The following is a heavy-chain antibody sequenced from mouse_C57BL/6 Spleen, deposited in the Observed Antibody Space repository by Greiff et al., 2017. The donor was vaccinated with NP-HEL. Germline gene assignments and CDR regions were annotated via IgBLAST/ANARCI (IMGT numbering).Heavy chain of an antibody. D-gene: IGHD3-3*01. Sequence: EVQLQQSGGGLVKPGGSLKLSCAASGFTFSDYGMHWVRQAPEKGLEWVAYISSGSSTIYYADTVKGRFTISRDNAKNTLFLQMTSLRSEDTAMYYCARGGAGYYFDYWGQGTTLTVSS. V-gene: IGHV5-17*01. J-gene: IGHJ2*01. CDR2: ISSGSSTI. CDR1: GFTFSDYG. CDR3: ARGGAGYYFDY.